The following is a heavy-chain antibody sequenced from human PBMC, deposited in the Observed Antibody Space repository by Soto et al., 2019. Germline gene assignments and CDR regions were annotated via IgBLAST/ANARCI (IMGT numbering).Heavy chain of an antibody. CDR3: ARQRVSGDYDS. CDR1: GCSITDSIYY. Sequence: SETLSLTCNVSGCSITDSIYYWGWIRQPPGKGLEWIGNINFNEITYSSPSLKSRVTISIDTSKNRFSLRVNSVTAADTAVYHCARQRVSGDYDSWGQGTLVTVS. J-gene: IGHJ4*02. CDR2: INFNEIT. V-gene: IGHV4-39*01. D-gene: IGHD3-3*01.